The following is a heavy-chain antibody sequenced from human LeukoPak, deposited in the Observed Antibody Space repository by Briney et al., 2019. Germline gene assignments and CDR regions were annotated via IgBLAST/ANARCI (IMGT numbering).Heavy chain of an antibody. J-gene: IGHJ5*02. CDR2: ISGSGGST. D-gene: IGHD3-9*01. V-gene: IGHV3-23*01. CDR3: AKDRYFDWLNGDWFDP. Sequence: GGSLRLSCAASGFTFSSYAMSWVRQAPGKGLEWVSAISGSGGSTYYADSVKGRLTISRDNSKNTLYLQMNSLRAEDTAVYYCAKDRYFDWLNGDWFDPWGQGTLVTVSS. CDR1: GFTFSSYA.